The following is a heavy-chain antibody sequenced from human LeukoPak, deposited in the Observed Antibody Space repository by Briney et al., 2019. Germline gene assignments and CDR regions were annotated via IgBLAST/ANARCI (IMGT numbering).Heavy chain of an antibody. CDR2: IRSKAYGGTT. Sequence: GGSLRLSCTASGFTFGDYAMSWVRQAPGKGLEWVGFIRSKAYGGTTEYAASVKGRFTISRDDSKSIAYLQMNSLKTEDTAVYYCTRGGGSWDEYYFDYWGQGTLVTVSS. D-gene: IGHD6-13*01. CDR3: TRGGGSWDEYYFDY. V-gene: IGHV3-49*04. J-gene: IGHJ4*02. CDR1: GFTFGDYA.